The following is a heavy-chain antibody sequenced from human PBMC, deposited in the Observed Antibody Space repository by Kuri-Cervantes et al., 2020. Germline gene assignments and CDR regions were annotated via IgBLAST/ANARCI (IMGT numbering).Heavy chain of an antibody. CDR1: GVTFSSYA. J-gene: IGHJ3*02. CDR3: ARAYDRVVAATSAFDI. Sequence: SVKVSCKASGVTFSSYAISWVRQAPGQGLEWMGGIIPIFGTANYAQKFQGRVTITADKSTSTAYMELSSLRSEDTAVYYCARAYDRVVAATSAFDIWGQGTMVTVSS. V-gene: IGHV1-69*06. CDR2: IIPIFGTA. D-gene: IGHD2-15*01.